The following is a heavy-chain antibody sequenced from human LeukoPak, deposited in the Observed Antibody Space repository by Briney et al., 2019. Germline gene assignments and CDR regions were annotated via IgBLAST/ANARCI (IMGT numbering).Heavy chain of an antibody. V-gene: IGHV3-30-3*01. CDR2: ISYDGSNK. CDR1: GFTFSSYA. Sequence: GGSLRLSCAASGFTFSSYAMHWVRQAPGKGLEWVAVISYDGSNKYYADSVKGRFTISRDNSKNTLYLQMNSLRAEDTAVYYCVRDGENGYNDPDYWGQGTLVTVSS. CDR3: VRDGENGYNDPDY. D-gene: IGHD5-24*01. J-gene: IGHJ4*02.